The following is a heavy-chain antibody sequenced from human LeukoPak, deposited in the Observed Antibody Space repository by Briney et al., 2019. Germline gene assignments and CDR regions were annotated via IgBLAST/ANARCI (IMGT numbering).Heavy chain of an antibody. CDR1: GGSISNYY. CDR2: IYYSGST. CDR3: ARAYYYGSGPPHTGNYYYYHMDV. Sequence: SETLSLTCTVSGGSISNYYWSWIRQPPGKGLEWIGYIYYSGSTNYNPSLKSRVTISVDTSKNQFSLQLNSVTPEDTAVYYCARAYYYGSGPPHTGNYYYYHMDVWGKGTTVTVSS. D-gene: IGHD3-10*01. V-gene: IGHV4-59*12. J-gene: IGHJ6*03.